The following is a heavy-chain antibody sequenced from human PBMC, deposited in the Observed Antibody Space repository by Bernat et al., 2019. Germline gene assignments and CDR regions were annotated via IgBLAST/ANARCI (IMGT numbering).Heavy chain of an antibody. D-gene: IGHD2-15*01. V-gene: IGHV3-48*03. J-gene: IGHJ4*02. CDR3: ARDSYCSGGSCYLGWGSFFDY. CDR1: GFTFSSYE. Sequence: EVQLVESGGGLVQPGGSLRLSCAASGFTFSSYEMNWVRQAPGKGLEWVSYISSSGNTIYYADSVKGRFTISRDNAKNSLYLQMNSLRAEDTAVYYCARDSYCSGGSCYLGWGSFFDYWGQGTLVTVSS. CDR2: ISSSGNTI.